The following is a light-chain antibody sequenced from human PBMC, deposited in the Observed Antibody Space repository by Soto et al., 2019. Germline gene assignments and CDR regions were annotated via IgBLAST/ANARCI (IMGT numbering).Light chain of an antibody. V-gene: IGKV3-11*01. CDR3: QQHFNGPIT. Sequence: EIVLTQSPDTLCLCPGERAALSCRASQSIYNFLAWYQQKPGQAPRLLTYGASNRATGIPARFSGSGSGTDFTLTISSLEPEDFAAYYCQQHFNGPITFGQGTRLEIK. CDR1: QSIYNF. CDR2: GAS. J-gene: IGKJ5*01.